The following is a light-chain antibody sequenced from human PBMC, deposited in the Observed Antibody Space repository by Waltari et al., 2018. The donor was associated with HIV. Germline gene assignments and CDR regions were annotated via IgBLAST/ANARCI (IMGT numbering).Light chain of an antibody. CDR1: QTISTS. CDR3: QQSYSSPLT. J-gene: IGKJ3*01. CDR2: SAP. Sequence: DIQLTQSPSSLSASVGDVVTITCRSSQTISTSLNWYQQKPGKAPKILISSAPSLQSGVPSRFSASGSGTDFTLTISNLQPDDYATYYCQQSYSSPLTFGPGTEVDVK. V-gene: IGKV1-39*01.